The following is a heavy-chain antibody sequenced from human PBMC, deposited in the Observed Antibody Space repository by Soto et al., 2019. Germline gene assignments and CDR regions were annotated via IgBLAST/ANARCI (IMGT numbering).Heavy chain of an antibody. CDR2: IYPGDSDT. D-gene: IGHD6-13*01. CDR3: ARPPQDSSSWYDYYYYGMDV. J-gene: IGHJ6*02. Sequence: GEALKISCKCGGYSFTSYWIGWVLQMPGNGLEWMGIIYPGDSDTRYSPSFQGQVTIAADKSISTAYLQWGSLKASDTAMYYCARPPQDSSSWYDYYYYGMDVWGQGTTVTVSS. V-gene: IGHV5-51*01. CDR1: GYSFTSYW.